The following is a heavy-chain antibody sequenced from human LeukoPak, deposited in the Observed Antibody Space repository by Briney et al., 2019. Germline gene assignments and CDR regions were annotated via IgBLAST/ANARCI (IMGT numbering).Heavy chain of an antibody. CDR1: GYTFTSYY. CDR3: ARVLVGYNWFDP. Sequence: ASVKVSCKASGYTFTSYYMHWVRQAPGQGLEWMGIINPSGGSTSYAQKFQGRVTMTRGTSTSTVYMELGSLRSEDTAVYYCARVLVGYNWFDPWGQGTLVTVSS. D-gene: IGHD2-8*02. J-gene: IGHJ5*02. V-gene: IGHV1-46*01. CDR2: INPSGGST.